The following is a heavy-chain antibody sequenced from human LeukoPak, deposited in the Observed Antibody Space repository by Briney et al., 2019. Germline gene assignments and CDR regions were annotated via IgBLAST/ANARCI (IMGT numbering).Heavy chain of an antibody. CDR2: IRYDGSNK. Sequence: GGSLRLSCAASGFTFSSYGMHWVRQAPGKGLEWVAFIRYDGSNKYYADSVKGRFTISRDNSKNTLYLQMNSLRAEDTAVYYCAKDLPSYDFWSGSMYWGQGTPSPSPQ. D-gene: IGHD3-3*01. J-gene: IGHJ4*02. CDR3: AKDLPSYDFWSGSMY. V-gene: IGHV3-30*02. CDR1: GFTFSSYG.